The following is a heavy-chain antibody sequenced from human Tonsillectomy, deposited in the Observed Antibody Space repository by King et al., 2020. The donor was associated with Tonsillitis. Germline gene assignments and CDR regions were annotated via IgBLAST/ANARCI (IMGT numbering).Heavy chain of an antibody. J-gene: IGHJ4*02. Sequence: VQLQESAPGLVKPSETLSLTCTVSGGSVSSGSYYWSWIRQPPGKGLEWIGYIYYSGSTNYNPSLKSRVTISVDTSKNQFSLKLSSVTAADTAVYYCARMWEWIPDYWGQGTLVTVSS. V-gene: IGHV4-61*01. D-gene: IGHD1-26*01. CDR3: ARMWEWIPDY. CDR2: IYYSGST. CDR1: GGSVSSGSYY.